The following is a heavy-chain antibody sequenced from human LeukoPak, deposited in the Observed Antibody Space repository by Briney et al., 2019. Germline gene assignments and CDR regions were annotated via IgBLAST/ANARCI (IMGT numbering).Heavy chain of an antibody. CDR3: ARGPYYYDSSGYYYFDY. Sequence: PGGSLRLSCAASGFTVSSNYMSWVRQAPGKGLEWVSVIYSGGSTYYADSVKGRFTISRDNSKNTLYLQMNSLRAEDTAVYYCARGPYYYDSSGYYYFDYWGQGTLVTVSS. V-gene: IGHV3-53*01. J-gene: IGHJ4*02. CDR1: GFTVSSNY. CDR2: IYSGGST. D-gene: IGHD3-22*01.